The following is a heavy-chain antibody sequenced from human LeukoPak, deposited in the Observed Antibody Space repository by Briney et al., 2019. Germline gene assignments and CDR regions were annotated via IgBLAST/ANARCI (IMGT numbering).Heavy chain of an antibody. D-gene: IGHD4-17*01. CDR2: ISYDGSNK. J-gene: IGHJ5*02. CDR1: GFTFSSYA. Sequence: GRSLRLSCAASGFTFSSYAMHWVRQAPGKGLEWVAVISYDGSNKYYADSVKGRFTISRDNSKNTLYLQMNSLRAEDTAVYYCAKSEYYGDYWFDPWGQGTLVTVSS. V-gene: IGHV3-30*04. CDR3: AKSEYYGDYWFDP.